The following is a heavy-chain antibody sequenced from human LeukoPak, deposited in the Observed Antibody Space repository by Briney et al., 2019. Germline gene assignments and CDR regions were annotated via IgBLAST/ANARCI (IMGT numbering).Heavy chain of an antibody. V-gene: IGHV3-33*01. CDR2: IWSGGSTG. D-gene: IGHD1-1*01. CDR3: ARDVWNDGNYYMDV. CDR1: GFIFYDHG. Sequence: GGSLRLSCEASGFIFYDHGMHWVRQAPGKGLEWAALIWSGGSTGLYADSVKGRFIISRDTNTLYLQMNSLRAEDTAVYYCARDVWNDGNYYMDVWGKGTSVTVSS. J-gene: IGHJ6*03.